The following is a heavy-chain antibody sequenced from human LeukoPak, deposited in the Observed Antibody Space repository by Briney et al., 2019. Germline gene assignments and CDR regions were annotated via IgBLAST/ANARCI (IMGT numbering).Heavy chain of an antibody. CDR2: IIPIFGTA. J-gene: IGHJ4*02. CDR1: GGTFSSYA. Sequence: SVKVSCKASGGTFSSYAISWVRQAPGQGLEWMGGIIPIFGTANYAQKFQGRVTITADKSTSTAYMELSSLRSEDTAVYYCARYPQYYYGSGSPWGQGTLVTVSS. D-gene: IGHD3-10*01. V-gene: IGHV1-69*06. CDR3: ARYPQYYYGSGSP.